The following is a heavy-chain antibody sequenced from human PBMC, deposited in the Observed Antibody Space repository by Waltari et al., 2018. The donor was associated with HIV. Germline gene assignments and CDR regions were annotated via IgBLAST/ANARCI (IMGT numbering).Heavy chain of an antibody. Sequence: QVQLVQSGAKVKKPGSSVKVSCKSPGGPVRRYAVSGVRQAPGQGLEWMGGIIPLFGTVHYAQKFQGRVTITADGSTSTVYMELSSLRSEDTAVYYCARDKAHNDVWSGYVSWGQGTLVTVSS. CDR1: GGPVRRYA. V-gene: IGHV1-69*01. CDR2: IIPLFGTV. J-gene: IGHJ5*02. CDR3: ARDKAHNDVWSGYVS. D-gene: IGHD3-3*01.